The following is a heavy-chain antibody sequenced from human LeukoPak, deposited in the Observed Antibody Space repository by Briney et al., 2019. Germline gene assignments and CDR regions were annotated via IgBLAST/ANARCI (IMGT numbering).Heavy chain of an antibody. J-gene: IGHJ3*02. CDR1: GFTFSSFA. V-gene: IGHV3-23*01. Sequence: GGSLRLSCAASGFTFSSFATSWVRQAPGKGLEWVSGISASGGSTYYADSVKGRFTISRDNSKNTLCLQMNSLRAEDTAVYYCAKGFYDNSASGVFDIWGQGTMVTVSS. D-gene: IGHD3-22*01. CDR2: ISASGGST. CDR3: AKGFYDNSASGVFDI.